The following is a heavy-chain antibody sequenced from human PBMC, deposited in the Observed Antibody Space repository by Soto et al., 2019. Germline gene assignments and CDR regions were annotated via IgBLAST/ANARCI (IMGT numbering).Heavy chain of an antibody. CDR2: IYYSGST. CDR3: ARHGRVGAVRRYYMDV. J-gene: IGHJ6*03. V-gene: IGHV4-39*01. Sequence: SETLSLTCTVSGGSISSSSYYWGWIRQPPGKGLEWIGSIYYSGSTYYNPSLKSRVTISVDTSKNQFSLKLSSVTAADTAVYYCARHGRVGAVRRYYMDVWGKGTTVTVSS. CDR1: GGSISSSSYY. D-gene: IGHD3-10*01.